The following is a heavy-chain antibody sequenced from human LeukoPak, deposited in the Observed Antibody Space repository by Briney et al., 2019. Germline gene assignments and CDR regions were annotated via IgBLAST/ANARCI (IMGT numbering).Heavy chain of an antibody. Sequence: ASVKVSCKTSGYIFSDYDINWVRQAPGQGLEWMGWMNPCSGGTGYAQNFQGRVTMTRDTSISTAYMELSSLTSDDTAVYYCARFHRHQLPKSDCWGQGTLVTVSS. D-gene: IGHD1-14*01. V-gene: IGHV1-8*01. J-gene: IGHJ4*02. CDR2: MNPCSGGT. CDR1: GYIFSDYD. CDR3: ARFHRHQLPKSDC.